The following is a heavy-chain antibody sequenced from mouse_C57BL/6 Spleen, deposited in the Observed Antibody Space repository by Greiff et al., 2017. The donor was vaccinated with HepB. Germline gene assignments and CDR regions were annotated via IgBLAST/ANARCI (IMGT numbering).Heavy chain of an antibody. V-gene: IGHV1-55*01. J-gene: IGHJ2*01. CDR2: IYPGSGST. Sequence: QVQLQQPGAELVKPGASVKMSCKASGYTFTSYWITWVKQRPGQGLEWIGDIYPGSGSTNYNEKFKSKATLTVDSSSSTAYMQLSSLTSEDSAVYYCARLGNYCSSPYFDFWGQGTTLTVSS. CDR3: ARLGNYCSSPYFDF. D-gene: IGHD1-1*01. CDR1: GYTFTSYW.